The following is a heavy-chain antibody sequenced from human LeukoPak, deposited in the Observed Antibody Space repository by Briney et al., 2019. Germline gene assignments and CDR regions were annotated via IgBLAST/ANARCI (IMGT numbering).Heavy chain of an antibody. V-gene: IGHV3-21*01. J-gene: IGHJ4*02. D-gene: IGHD3-22*01. CDR3: ARDKYYYDSSGYYYIDY. CDR2: ISSSSSYI. CDR1: GFTFSSYS. Sequence: PGGSLRLSCAASGFTFSSYSMNWVRQAPGKGLEWVSSISSSSSYIYYADSVKGRFTISRDNAKNSLYLQMNSLRAEDTAVYYCARDKYYYDSSGYYYIDYWGQGTLVTVSS.